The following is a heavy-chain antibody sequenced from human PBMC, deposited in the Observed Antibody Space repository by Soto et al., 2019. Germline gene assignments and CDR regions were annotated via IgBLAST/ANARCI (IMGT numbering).Heavy chain of an antibody. CDR3: ARDTSSSYNYYYGMDV. CDR1: GFTFSTSD. J-gene: IGHJ6*02. V-gene: IGHV3-21*01. Sequence: PGGSLRLSCAASGFTFSTSDMNWVRQAPGKGLEWVSSISGTSNYMYYVDSVKGRFTISRDNAKNSLYLQMNSLRAEDTAVYFCARDTSSSYNYYYGMDVWGQGTTVKVSS. CDR2: ISGTSNYM. D-gene: IGHD2-2*01.